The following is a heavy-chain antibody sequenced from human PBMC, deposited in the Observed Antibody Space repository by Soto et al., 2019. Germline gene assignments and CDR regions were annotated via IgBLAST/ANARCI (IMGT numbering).Heavy chain of an antibody. D-gene: IGHD5-12*01. CDR2: INPSGGST. J-gene: IGHJ4*02. CDR3: ARAWAGVAYEAY. V-gene: IGHV1-46*01. CDR1: GYTFTSYD. Sequence: ASVKVSCKASGYTFTSYDINWVRQATGQGVEYLGIINPSGGSTSYAQKFQGRVTMTRDMSTSTVYMELSSLRSEDTAVYYCARAWAGVAYEAYWGQGTLVTVSS.